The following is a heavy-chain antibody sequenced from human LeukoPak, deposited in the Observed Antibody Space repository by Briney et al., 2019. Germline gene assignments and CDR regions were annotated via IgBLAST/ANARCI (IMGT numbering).Heavy chain of an antibody. CDR3: AKRRNISSWLFDY. CDR1: GFSFSSSA. CDR2: ITASGKTT. V-gene: IGHV3-23*01. J-gene: IGHJ4*02. Sequence: GGSLRLSCAASGFSFSSSAMGWVRQAPGKGLEWVSGITASGKTTYSADSVKGRFTISRDDSRDTLYLQMNSLRAEDTALYYCAKRRNISSWLFDYWGQGTLVT. D-gene: IGHD6-13*01.